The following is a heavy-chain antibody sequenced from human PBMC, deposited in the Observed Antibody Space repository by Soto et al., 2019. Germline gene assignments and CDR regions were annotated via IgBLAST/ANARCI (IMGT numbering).Heavy chain of an antibody. Sequence: ASVKVSCMASGYTFTRYYMHWVRQAPAQGREWMGWINPNSGGTNYAQKFQGSVTMTRDTSISTAYMELSRLRSDETAGYYCAREHYDFPDYWGQGTLVTVSS. V-gene: IGHV1-2*02. CDR3: AREHYDFPDY. CDR2: INPNSGGT. J-gene: IGHJ4*02. D-gene: IGHD3-3*01. CDR1: GYTFTRYY.